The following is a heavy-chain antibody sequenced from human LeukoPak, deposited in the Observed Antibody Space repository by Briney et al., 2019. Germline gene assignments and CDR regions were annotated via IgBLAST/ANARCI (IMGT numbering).Heavy chain of an antibody. CDR2: IIPIFGTA. D-gene: IGHD6-6*01. J-gene: IGHJ6*03. CDR1: GGTFSSYA. V-gene: IGHV1-69*05. Sequence: ASVKVSCKASGGTFSSYAISWVRRAPGQGLEWMGGIIPIFGTANYAQKFQGRVTITTDESTSTAYMELSSLRSEDTAVYYCAGVAASYYYYYMDVWGKGTTVTVSS. CDR3: AGVAASYYYYYMDV.